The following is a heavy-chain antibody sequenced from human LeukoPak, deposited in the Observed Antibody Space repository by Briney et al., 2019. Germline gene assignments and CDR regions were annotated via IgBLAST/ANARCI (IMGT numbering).Heavy chain of an antibody. V-gene: IGHV4-59*01. CDR3: TRGAGWLIDY. Sequence: SETLSLTCTVSDDSISDYYRGGIRQPPGKGLEWIGYFYNSGRSTYNPSLKSRVTISADTSKNHFSLKLNSVTTADTAVYYCTRGAGWLIDYWGQGILVTVSS. D-gene: IGHD3-16*01. J-gene: IGHJ4*02. CDR1: DDSISDYY. CDR2: FYNSGRS.